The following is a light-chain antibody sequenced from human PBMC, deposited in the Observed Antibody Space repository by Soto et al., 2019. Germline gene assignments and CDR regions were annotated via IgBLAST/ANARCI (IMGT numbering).Light chain of an antibody. CDR1: SSNIGRNY. CDR2: RHN. J-gene: IGLJ2*01. CDR3: ATWDDSLGGPV. Sequence: QSVLTQTPSVSGTPGQRVNISCSGSSSNIGRNYVYWYHQFPGTAPKLLIYRHNERPSGVPDRFSGSKSGTSASLAISGLRSGDEADYHCATWDDSLGGPVFGGGTKLTVL. V-gene: IGLV1-47*01.